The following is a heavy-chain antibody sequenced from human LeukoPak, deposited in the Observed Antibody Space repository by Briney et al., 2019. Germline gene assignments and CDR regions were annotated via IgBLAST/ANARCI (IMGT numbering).Heavy chain of an antibody. CDR2: TYPGDSDT. V-gene: IGHV5-51*01. J-gene: IGHJ5*02. CDR3: ARGYCSSTSCSGEWFDP. Sequence: GWXRXXPXXGXEWMGXTYPGDSDTRYSPSFQGQVTISADKSISTAYLQWSSLKASDTAMYYCARGYCSSTSCSGEWFDPWGQGTLVTVSS. D-gene: IGHD2-2*01.